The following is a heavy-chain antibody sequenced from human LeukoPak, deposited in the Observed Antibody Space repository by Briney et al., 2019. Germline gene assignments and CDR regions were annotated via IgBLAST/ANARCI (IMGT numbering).Heavy chain of an antibody. J-gene: IGHJ5*01. V-gene: IGHV3-21*01. CDR1: GLTFSDYS. CDR2: INPTSTSI. Sequence: GGSLRLSCVAPGLTFSDYSINWVRRAPGKGLEWVSSINPTSTSIYYADAVRGRFTISRDNAKSSLYLQMDSLRAEDTAVYYCVRLRGNSDRSYYYYYYDSWGQGILVTVSS. D-gene: IGHD3-10*01. CDR3: VRLRGNSDRSYYYYYYDS.